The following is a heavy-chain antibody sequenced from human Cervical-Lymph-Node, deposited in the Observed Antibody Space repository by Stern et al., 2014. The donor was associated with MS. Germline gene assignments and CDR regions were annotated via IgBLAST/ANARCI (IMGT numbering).Heavy chain of an antibody. J-gene: IGHJ4*02. CDR2: ISAYNGDT. D-gene: IGHD3-16*01. V-gene: IGHV1-18*01. CDR1: GYTFTNYA. Sequence: VQLVQSGSEVKKPGASVKVSCKASGYTFTNYAITWVRQAPGQGLEWMGWISAYNGDTNYAQNLQGRVTMTPAKSMHTASMELRRLRAEDTAVYYCARTYVRAFDYWGQGSLVTVSS. CDR3: ARTYVRAFDY.